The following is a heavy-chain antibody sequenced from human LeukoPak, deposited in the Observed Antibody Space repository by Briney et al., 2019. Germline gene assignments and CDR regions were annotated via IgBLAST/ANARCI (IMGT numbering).Heavy chain of an antibody. CDR2: IYYSGST. CDR3: ARAGSGWSFDY. Sequence: SETLSLTCTVSGGSISSYYWSWIRQPPGKGLEWIGYIYYSGSTNYNPSLKSRVTISVDTSKNQLSLKLSSVTAADTAVYYCARAGSGWSFDYWGQGTLVTVSS. D-gene: IGHD6-19*01. CDR1: GGSISSYY. V-gene: IGHV4-59*01. J-gene: IGHJ4*02.